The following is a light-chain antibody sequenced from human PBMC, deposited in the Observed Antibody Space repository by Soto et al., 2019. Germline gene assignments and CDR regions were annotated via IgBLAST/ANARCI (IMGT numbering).Light chain of an antibody. J-gene: IGKJ1*01. Sequence: EIGVTQSAATLSLSPCERATLSCRASQSVSSYLAWYQQKPGQAPRLLIYEVYTMATGVPPRFSGSGSGTEFTLTISSLQSEDFAVYYCQQSNNWPQTFGQGTKVDIK. CDR2: EVY. CDR3: QQSNNWPQT. CDR1: QSVSSY. V-gene: IGKV3-11*01.